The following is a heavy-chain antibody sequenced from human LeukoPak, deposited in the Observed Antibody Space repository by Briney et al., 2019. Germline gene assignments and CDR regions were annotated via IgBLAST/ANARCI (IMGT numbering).Heavy chain of an antibody. CDR3: ARDPTRRFDY. CDR1: GFTFSSYA. V-gene: IGHV3-23*01. CDR2: ISNSGGRT. Sequence: GGSLRLSCAASGFTFSSYAMSWVRQAPGKGLEWVSSISNSGGRTFYTDSVKGRFTISRDNSKITLYLQMNSLRAEDTAVYYCARDPTRRFDYWGQGTLVTVSS. J-gene: IGHJ4*02.